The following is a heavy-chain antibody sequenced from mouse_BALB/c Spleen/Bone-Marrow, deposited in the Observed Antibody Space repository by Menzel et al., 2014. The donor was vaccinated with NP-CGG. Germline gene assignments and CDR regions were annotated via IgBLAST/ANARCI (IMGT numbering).Heavy chain of an antibody. CDR3: ALYYDYDVGY. Sequence: EVKLVESGAELVMPGASVKLSCTASGFNIKDTYMHWVKQRPEQGLEWIGRIDPANGNTKYDPKFQGKATITADTSSNTAYLQISSLTSEDTGVYYCALYYDYDVGYWGQGTTLTVST. V-gene: IGHV14-3*02. D-gene: IGHD2-4*01. J-gene: IGHJ2*01. CDR2: IDPANGNT. CDR1: GFNIKDTY.